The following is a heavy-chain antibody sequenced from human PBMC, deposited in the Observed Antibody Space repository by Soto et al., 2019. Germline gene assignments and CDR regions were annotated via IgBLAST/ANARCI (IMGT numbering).Heavy chain of an antibody. D-gene: IGHD5-18*01. Sequence: PWGFMRLPSAAFGFTFSSYGINRIIKEPGKGLEWVSSISSSSSYIYYADSVKGRFTISRDNAKNSLYLQMNSLRAEDTAVYYCARDLQLWGHDYYGMDVWGQGTTVTVSS. CDR2: ISSSSSYI. CDR3: ARDLQLWGHDYYGMDV. J-gene: IGHJ6*02. CDR1: GFTFSSYG. V-gene: IGHV3-21*01.